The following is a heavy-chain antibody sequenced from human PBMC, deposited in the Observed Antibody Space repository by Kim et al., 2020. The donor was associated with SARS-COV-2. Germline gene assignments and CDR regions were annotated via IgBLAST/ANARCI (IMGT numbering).Heavy chain of an antibody. Sequence: ASVKVSCKASGYTFTSYYMHWVRQAPGQGLEWMGIINPSGGSTSYAQKFQGRVTMTRDTSTSTVYMELSSLRSEDTAVYYCARDRVLWFGELCERFHPDYYYGMDVWGQGTTVTVSS. V-gene: IGHV1-46*01. CDR1: GYTFTSYY. J-gene: IGHJ6*02. CDR3: ARDRVLWFGELCERFHPDYYYGMDV. D-gene: IGHD3-10*01. CDR2: INPSGGST.